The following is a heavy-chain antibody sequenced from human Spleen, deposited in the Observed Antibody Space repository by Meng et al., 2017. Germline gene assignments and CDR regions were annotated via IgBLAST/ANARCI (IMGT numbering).Heavy chain of an antibody. CDR3: ARVGITGTSLDY. CDR1: DRYFIGYN. V-gene: IGHV4-34*01. Sequence: CAAVLVMSFASPSSACATSDRYFIGYNRVCIRHSPGEELQWNGEINHSGSTNYNPSLKKRVTMSVDKSKNQVSLELSSVTAADTAIYFCARVGITGTSLDYWGQGTLVTASS. J-gene: IGHJ4*02. CDR2: INHSGST. D-gene: IGHD1/OR15-1a*01.